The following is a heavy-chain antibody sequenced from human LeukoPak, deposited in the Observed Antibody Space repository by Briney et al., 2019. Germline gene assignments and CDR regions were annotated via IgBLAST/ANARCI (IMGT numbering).Heavy chain of an antibody. CDR3: AREGHGSSGQGVDY. Sequence: PSETLSLACTVSGGSISSYYWSWIRQPAGKGLEWIGRIYTSGSTNYNPSLKSRVTMSVDTSENQFSLKLSSVTAADTAVYYCAREGHGSSGQGVDYWGQGTLVTVSS. J-gene: IGHJ4*02. CDR1: GGSISSYY. V-gene: IGHV4-4*07. CDR2: IYTSGST. D-gene: IGHD3-22*01.